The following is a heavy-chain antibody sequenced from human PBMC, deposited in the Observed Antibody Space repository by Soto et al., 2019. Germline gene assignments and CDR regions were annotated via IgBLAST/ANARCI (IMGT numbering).Heavy chain of an antibody. J-gene: IGHJ6*03. V-gene: IGHV3-23*01. Sequence: GGSLRLSCAASGFTFSSYAMSWVRQAPGKGLEWVSAISGSGGSTYYADSVKGRFTISRDNSKNTLYLQMNSLRAEDKAVYYCAKRSLFLCPEPYDFWSGYTLFLGNYYYYYYMDVWGKGTTVTVSS. D-gene: IGHD3-3*01. CDR2: ISGSGGST. CDR1: GFTFSSYA. CDR3: AKRSLFLCPEPYDFWSGYTLFLGNYYYYYYMDV.